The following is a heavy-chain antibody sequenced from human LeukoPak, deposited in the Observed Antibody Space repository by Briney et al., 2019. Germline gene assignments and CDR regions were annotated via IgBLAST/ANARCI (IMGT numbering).Heavy chain of an antibody. CDR2: INHSGST. V-gene: IGHV4-34*01. D-gene: IGHD1-1*01. J-gene: IGHJ4*02. Sequence: SETLSLTCTVSGGSISSDYWSWIRQPPGKGLEWIGEINHSGSTNYNPSLKSRVTISVDTSKNQFSLKLSSVTAADTAVYYCAREREWGQGTLVTVSS. CDR3: ARERE. CDR1: GGSISSDY.